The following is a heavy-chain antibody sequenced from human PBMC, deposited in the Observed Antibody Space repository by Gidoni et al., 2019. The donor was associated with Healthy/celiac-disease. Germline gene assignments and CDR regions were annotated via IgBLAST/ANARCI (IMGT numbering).Heavy chain of an antibody. CDR1: GFTFSNYS. CDR2: ISSSSSYI. D-gene: IGHD3-22*01. Sequence: EVQLVESGGGPVKPGGSLRLSCPASGFTFSNYSMNWVRQAPGKGLEWVSSISSSSSYIYYADSVKCRFTISRDNAKNSLYLQMNSLRAEDTAVYYCARDDRGHAFDIWGQGTMVTVSS. J-gene: IGHJ3*02. V-gene: IGHV3-21*01. CDR3: ARDDRGHAFDI.